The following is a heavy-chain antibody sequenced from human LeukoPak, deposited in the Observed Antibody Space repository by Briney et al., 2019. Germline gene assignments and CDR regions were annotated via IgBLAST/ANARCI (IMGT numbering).Heavy chain of an antibody. V-gene: IGHV4-59*06. CDR1: GGSISSYY. D-gene: IGHD6-19*01. J-gene: IGHJ4*02. Sequence: SETLSLTCTVSGGSISSYYWSWIRQHPGKGLEWIGYIYYSGSTYYNPSLKSRVTISVDTSKNQFSLKLSSVTAADTAVYYCARDGVPGIAVAGAVGTFDYWGQGTLVTVSS. CDR2: IYYSGST. CDR3: ARDGVPGIAVAGAVGTFDY.